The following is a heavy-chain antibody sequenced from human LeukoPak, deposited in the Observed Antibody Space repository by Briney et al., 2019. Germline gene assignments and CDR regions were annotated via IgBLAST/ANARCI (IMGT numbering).Heavy chain of an antibody. CDR3: ARGGHSSSWYFWFDP. CDR2: ISSSSSYI. CDR1: GFTFSSYS. D-gene: IGHD6-13*01. J-gene: IGHJ5*02. V-gene: IGHV3-21*01. Sequence: GGSLRLSCAASGFTFSSYSMNWVCQAPGKGLEWVSSISSSSSYIYYADSVKGRFTISRDNAKNSLYLQMNSLRAEDTAVYYCARGGHSSSWYFWFDPWGQGTLVTVSS.